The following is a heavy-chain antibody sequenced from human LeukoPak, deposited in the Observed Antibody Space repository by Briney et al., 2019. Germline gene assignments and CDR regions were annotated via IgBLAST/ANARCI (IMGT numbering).Heavy chain of an antibody. Sequence: SETLSLTCTVSGGSMTSYYWSWIRQPAGKGLEWIGRIYTSGSTNYNPSLKSRVTISVDKSKNQFSLKLSSVTAADTAVYYCARESTIAARLYYYYMDVWGKGTTVTVSS. D-gene: IGHD6-6*01. CDR2: IYTSGST. J-gene: IGHJ6*03. CDR3: ARESTIAARLYYYYMDV. V-gene: IGHV4-4*07. CDR1: GGSMTSYY.